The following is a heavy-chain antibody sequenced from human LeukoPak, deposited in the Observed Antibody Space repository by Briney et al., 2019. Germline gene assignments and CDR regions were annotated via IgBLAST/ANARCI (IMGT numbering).Heavy chain of an antibody. CDR1: GFTFDDYA. CDR2: ISWNSGSI. J-gene: IGHJ4*02. Sequence: SLRLSCAASGFTFDDYAMHWVRQAPGKGLEWVSGISWNSGSIGYADSVKGRFTISRDNAKNSLYLQMNSLRAEDTALYYCAKESRHDYVWGSYRYTGYFDYWGQGTLVTVSS. V-gene: IGHV3-9*01. D-gene: IGHD3-16*02. CDR3: AKESRHDYVWGSYRYTGYFDY.